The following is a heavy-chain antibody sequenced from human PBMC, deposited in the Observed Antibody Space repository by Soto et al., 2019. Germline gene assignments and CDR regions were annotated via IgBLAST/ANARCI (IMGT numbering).Heavy chain of an antibody. J-gene: IGHJ1*01. Sequence: ASVKVSCKASGYTFTSYAMHWVRQAPGQRLEWMGWINAGDGNTNYSQKFQGRVTITRDTSASTAYMELSSLRSEDTAVYYCARDVGSSWYPEYFEHWGQGTLVTVSS. CDR2: INAGDGNT. CDR1: GYTFTSYA. D-gene: IGHD6-13*01. V-gene: IGHV1-3*01. CDR3: ARDVGSSWYPEYFEH.